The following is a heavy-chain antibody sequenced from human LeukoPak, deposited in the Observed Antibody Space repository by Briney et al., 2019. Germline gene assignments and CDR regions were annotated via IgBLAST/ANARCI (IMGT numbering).Heavy chain of an antibody. J-gene: IGHJ6*03. CDR3: ARNIEDTAMVDYYYYYMDV. D-gene: IGHD5-18*01. V-gene: IGHV1-69*06. Sequence: GASVKVSCKASGGTFSSYAISWVRQAPGQGLEWMGGIIPIFGTANYAQKFQGRVTITADKSTSTAYMELSSLRSEDTAVYYCARNIEDTAMVDYYYYYMDVWGKGTTVTVSS. CDR1: GGTFSSYA. CDR2: IIPIFGTA.